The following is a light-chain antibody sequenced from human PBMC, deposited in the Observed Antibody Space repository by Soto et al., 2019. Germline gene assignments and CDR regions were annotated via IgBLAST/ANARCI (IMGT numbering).Light chain of an antibody. J-gene: IGKJ5*01. CDR2: DAS. Sequence: EIVLTQSPGTLCLSVGERATLSCRASQSVSSSSLAWYQKKPGQAPRLLIYDASSRVPGIPDRFSGSGSGTDFTLTISRLEPEDFAVYYCQQYGSSRLTFGQGTRLEIK. V-gene: IGKV3-20*01. CDR3: QQYGSSRLT. CDR1: QSVSSSS.